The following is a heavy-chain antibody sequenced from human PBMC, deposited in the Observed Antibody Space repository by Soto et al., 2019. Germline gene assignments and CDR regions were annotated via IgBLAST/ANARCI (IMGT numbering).Heavy chain of an antibody. J-gene: IGHJ4*02. V-gene: IGHV3-11*01. CDR2: IDTSGTKI. Sequence: QVQLVESGGDLVKPGGSLRLSCAASGYTFSDYYMSWIRQAPGKGLEWISYIDTSGTKIYYADSVKGRFTITRDNAKNSLYLEMNSLRDEDTAVYYCASHYDMWSGYLSPVDYWGKGNLVTVSS. CDR3: ASHYDMWSGYLSPVDY. D-gene: IGHD3-3*01. CDR1: GYTFSDYY.